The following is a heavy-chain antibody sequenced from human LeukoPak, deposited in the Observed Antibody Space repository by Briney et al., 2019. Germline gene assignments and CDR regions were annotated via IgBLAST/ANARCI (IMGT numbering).Heavy chain of an antibody. Sequence: SETLSLTCTVSGGSISSYYWSWIRQPPGKGLEWIGYIYYSGSTNYNPSLKSRVTISVDTSKNQFSLKLSSVTAADTAVYYCARGYDFWSGYYVADWGQGTLVTVSS. J-gene: IGHJ4*02. CDR3: ARGYDFWSGYYVAD. CDR2: IYYSGST. CDR1: GGSISSYY. D-gene: IGHD3-3*01. V-gene: IGHV4-59*12.